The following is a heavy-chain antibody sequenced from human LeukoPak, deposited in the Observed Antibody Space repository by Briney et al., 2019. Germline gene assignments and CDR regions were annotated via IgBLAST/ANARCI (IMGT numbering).Heavy chain of an antibody. Sequence: GGSLRLSCAASGFTVSSNYMSWVRQAPGKGLEWVSVIYSGGSTYYSDYVKGRFTISRDNSKNTLYLQMNSLRAGDTAVYYCARGTVVDYFDYWGQGTLVTVSS. V-gene: IGHV3-53*01. D-gene: IGHD4-23*01. CDR3: ARGTVVDYFDY. J-gene: IGHJ4*02. CDR1: GFTVSSNY. CDR2: IYSGGST.